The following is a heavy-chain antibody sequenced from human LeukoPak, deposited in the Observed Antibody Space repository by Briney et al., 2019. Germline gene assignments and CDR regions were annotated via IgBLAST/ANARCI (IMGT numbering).Heavy chain of an antibody. J-gene: IGHJ4*02. Sequence: SETLSLTCAVYGGSFSGYYWSWIRQPPGKGLEWIGEINHSGSTNFNPSLKSRVTISVDASKNQFSLKLSSVTAADTAVYYCARGGWELPEGSLDYWGQGTLVTVSS. CDR3: ARGGWELPEGSLDY. CDR1: GGSFSGYY. CDR2: INHSGST. D-gene: IGHD1-26*01. V-gene: IGHV4-34*01.